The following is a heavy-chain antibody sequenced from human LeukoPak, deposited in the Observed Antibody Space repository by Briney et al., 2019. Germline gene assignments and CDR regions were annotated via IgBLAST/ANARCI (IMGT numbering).Heavy chain of an antibody. V-gene: IGHV1-18*01. CDR2: ILPYSGNT. D-gene: IGHD3-16*01. CDR1: GYTFSTYG. J-gene: IGHJ6*02. CDR3: AKDRRGSRNSLDV. Sequence: ASVKVSCKASGYTFSTYGISWVRQAPGQGLEWMGWILPYSGNTNYAQTLQGRVSVTTDTSTTTAYMELRSLTSDDTAVYYCAKDRRGSRNSLDVWGQGTTITVSS.